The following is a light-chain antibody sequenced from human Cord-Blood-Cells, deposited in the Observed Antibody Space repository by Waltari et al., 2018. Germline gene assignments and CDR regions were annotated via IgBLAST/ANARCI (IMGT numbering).Light chain of an antibody. CDR1: SSAVGGYTY. V-gene: IGLV2-11*01. J-gene: IGLJ3*02. Sequence: QPPPTQPRSVSSSTGQSLTITCTGTSSAVGGYTYPSWSQQHPGKAPKLMIYDVSNRPSGVTDRFSGSKSGNTASLTISGRQAEDEADYYCCSYAGSYTWVFGGGTKLTVL. CDR2: DVS. CDR3: CSYAGSYTWV.